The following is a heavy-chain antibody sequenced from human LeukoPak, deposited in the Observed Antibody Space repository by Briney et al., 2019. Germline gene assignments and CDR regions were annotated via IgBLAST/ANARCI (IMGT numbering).Heavy chain of an antibody. Sequence: SETLSHTCTVSGGSISSYYGSWVRQPPGKGLGWIGYIYYSGSTNYNPSLKSRVNISVDTSKNQFSLKLSSVTAADMGEYHCARSVRLGYFDYLLRRTMVTVSS. V-gene: IGHV4-59*01. CDR2: IYYSGST. D-gene: IGHD3-22*01. CDR1: GGSISSYY. J-gene: IGHJ4*02. CDR3: ARSVRLGYFDY.